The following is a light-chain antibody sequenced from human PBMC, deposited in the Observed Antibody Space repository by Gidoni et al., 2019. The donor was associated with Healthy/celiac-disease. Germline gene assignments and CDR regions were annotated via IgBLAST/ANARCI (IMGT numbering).Light chain of an antibody. V-gene: IGLV3-25*03. CDR1: ALPKQY. CDR3: QSADSSGTVV. Sequence: SYELTQPPSVSVSPGQTARITCSGDALPKQYAYWYQPKPGPAPVLVIYKASERPPGIPERFAGSSSGTTVTLTISGVQAEDEADYYCQSADSSGTVVFGGGTKRTVL. CDR2: KAS. J-gene: IGLJ2*01.